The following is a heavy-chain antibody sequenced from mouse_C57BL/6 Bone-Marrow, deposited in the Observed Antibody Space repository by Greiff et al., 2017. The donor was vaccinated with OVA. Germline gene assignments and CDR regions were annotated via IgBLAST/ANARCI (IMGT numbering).Heavy chain of an antibody. CDR3: ASYDGYYSAWFAY. Sequence: VQLQQPGAELVKPGASVKMSCKASGYTFTSYWITWVKQRPGQGLEWIGDIYPGSGSTNYNEKFKGKATLTVDKPSTTASMQLSSLTSEDSAVYDCASYDGYYSAWFAYWGQGTLVTVSA. CDR1: GYTFTSYW. J-gene: IGHJ3*01. V-gene: IGHV1-55*01. CDR2: IYPGSGST. D-gene: IGHD2-3*01.